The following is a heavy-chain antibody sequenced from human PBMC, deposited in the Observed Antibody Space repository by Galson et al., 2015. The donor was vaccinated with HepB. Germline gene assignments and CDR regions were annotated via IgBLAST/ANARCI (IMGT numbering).Heavy chain of an antibody. D-gene: IGHD1-26*01. CDR1: GGTFSSYA. V-gene: IGHV1-69*13. CDR3: ARLPYTVGATSFADY. Sequence: SVKVSCKASGGTFSSYAISWVRQAPGQGLEWMGGIIPIFGIANYAQKFQGRVTITADESTSTAYMELSSLRSEDTAVYYCARLPYTVGATSFADYWGQGTLVTVSS. CDR2: IIPIFGIA. J-gene: IGHJ4*02.